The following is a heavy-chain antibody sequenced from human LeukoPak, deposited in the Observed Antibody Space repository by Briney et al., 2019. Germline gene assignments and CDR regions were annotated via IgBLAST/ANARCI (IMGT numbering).Heavy chain of an antibody. CDR2: IYYSKNT. V-gene: IGHV4-39*01. CDR3: VSPRGFSYGYFDY. CDR1: GGSIGSSSAY. D-gene: IGHD5-18*01. Sequence: PSETLSLTCTVSGGSIGSSSAYWGWIRQPPGKGLEWIGGIYYSKNTYYNPSLKSRVTISADTSKNQFSLTLGSVSATDTAVYYCVSPRGFSYGYFDYWGQGTLVTVSS. J-gene: IGHJ4*02.